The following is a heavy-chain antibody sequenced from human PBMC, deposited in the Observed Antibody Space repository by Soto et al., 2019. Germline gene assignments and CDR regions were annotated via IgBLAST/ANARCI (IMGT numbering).Heavy chain of an antibody. Sequence: SETLSLTCAVYGGSFSGYYWRWIRQPPGKGPEWIWSIYYSVSTYYNPSLKSRVTISVDTSKNQFSLKLSSVTAADTAVYYCASSIAAAGPIYFDYWGQGTLVTVSS. CDR3: ASSIAAAGPIYFDY. CDR1: GGSFSGYY. D-gene: IGHD6-13*01. CDR2: IYYSVST. V-gene: IGHV4-34*01. J-gene: IGHJ4*02.